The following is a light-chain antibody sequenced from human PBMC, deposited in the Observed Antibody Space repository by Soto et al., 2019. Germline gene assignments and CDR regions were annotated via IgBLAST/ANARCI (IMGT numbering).Light chain of an antibody. CDR2: KAS. CDR3: KQFNNYPWT. CDR1: QSISSW. J-gene: IGKJ1*01. Sequence: DIQMTQSPSTLSASVGDRVTITCRASQSISSWLAWYQQKPGKAPKLLIYKASSLESGVPSRFSGSGSGTEFTLTLSSLQPDDFATYYCKQFNNYPWTFGQGTRVEMK. V-gene: IGKV1-5*03.